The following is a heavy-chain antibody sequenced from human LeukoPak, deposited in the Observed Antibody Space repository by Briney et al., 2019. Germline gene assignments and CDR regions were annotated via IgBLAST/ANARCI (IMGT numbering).Heavy chain of an antibody. Sequence: GGSLRLSCAASGFTFSDHYMDWVRQAPEKGLEWVARIRNKANSYTTEYAASVKGRSTISRDDSGNSLFLQMNTLQTEDTAVYYCARSGSYLPFDYWGQGTLVTVSS. V-gene: IGHV3-72*01. CDR3: ARSGSYLPFDY. CDR2: IRNKANSYTT. D-gene: IGHD1-26*01. J-gene: IGHJ4*02. CDR1: GFTFSDHY.